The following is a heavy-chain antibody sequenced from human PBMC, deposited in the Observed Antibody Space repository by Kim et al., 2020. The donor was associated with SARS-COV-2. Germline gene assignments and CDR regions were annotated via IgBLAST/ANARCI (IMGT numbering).Heavy chain of an antibody. CDR3: AKDRALYYDSSGPRGPFDY. CDR2: ISWNSGSI. CDR1: GFTFDDYA. J-gene: IGHJ4*02. V-gene: IGHV3-9*01. Sequence: GGSLRLSCAASGFTFDDYAMHWVRQAPGKGLEWVSGISWNSGSIGYADSVKGRFIISRDNAKNSLYLQMNSLRAEDTALYYCAKDRALYYDSSGPRGPFDYWGQGTLVTVSS. D-gene: IGHD3-22*01.